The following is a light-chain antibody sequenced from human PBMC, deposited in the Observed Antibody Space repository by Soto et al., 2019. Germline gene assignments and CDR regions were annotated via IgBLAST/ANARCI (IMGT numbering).Light chain of an antibody. CDR1: SSDVGGYNY. J-gene: IGLJ1*01. V-gene: IGLV2-14*03. Sequence: QSVLTQPASASGSPGQSITISCTGTSSDVGGYNYVSWYQQHPGKAPKLMIYDVTNRPSGVSNRFSGSKSDNTASLTISGLQAEDEADYYCCSYTNSSAYVFGTGTKVTVL. CDR3: CSYTNSSAYV. CDR2: DVT.